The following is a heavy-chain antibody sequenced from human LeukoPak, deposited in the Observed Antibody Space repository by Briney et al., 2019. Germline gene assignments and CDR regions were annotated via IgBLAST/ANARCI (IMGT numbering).Heavy chain of an antibody. V-gene: IGHV4-34*01. J-gene: IGHJ4*02. CDR2: INHSGST. CDR3: ARGLYDSSGYYYGY. CDR1: GGSFSSYS. D-gene: IGHD3-22*01. Sequence: SETLSLTCAVYGGSFSSYSWSWIRQPPGEGLEWVGEINHSGSTNYNPSLKSRLTISVDTSKSQFSLKLSSVTAADTAVYYCARGLYDSSGYYYGYWGQGTLVTVSS.